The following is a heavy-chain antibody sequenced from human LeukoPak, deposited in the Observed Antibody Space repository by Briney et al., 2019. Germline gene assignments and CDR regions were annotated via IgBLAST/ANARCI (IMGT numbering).Heavy chain of an antibody. V-gene: IGHV4-39*07. Sequence: SETLSLTCTVSGGSINTSSYYWGWIRQPPGKGLEWIGSIYYTGRSHYNPTVESRVGISVDTSKNQFSLKLSSVTAADTAVYYCASPPVGDYVWGSYDYWGQGTLVTVSS. J-gene: IGHJ4*02. CDR3: ASPPVGDYVWGSYDY. CDR2: IYYTGRS. CDR1: GGSINTSSYY. D-gene: IGHD3-16*01.